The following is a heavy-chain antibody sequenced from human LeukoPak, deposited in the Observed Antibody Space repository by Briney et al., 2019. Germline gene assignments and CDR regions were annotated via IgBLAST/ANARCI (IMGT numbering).Heavy chain of an antibody. CDR3: TKTGGPWD. V-gene: IGHV3-53*01. CDR2: IYSDGTS. J-gene: IGHJ4*02. CDR1: GFTVSNSF. D-gene: IGHD7-27*01. Sequence: PGGSPRLSCAASGFTVSNSFMSWIRQAPGKGLEWVPVIYSDGTSYYADSVKARFSISRDNSKNSLYLQMNSLRVEDTAMYYCTKTGGPWDWGQGTLVTVSS.